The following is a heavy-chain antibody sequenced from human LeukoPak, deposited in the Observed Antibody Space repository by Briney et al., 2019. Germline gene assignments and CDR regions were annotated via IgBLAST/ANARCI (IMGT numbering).Heavy chain of an antibody. V-gene: IGHV3-21*01. J-gene: IGHJ6*04. CDR1: GFTFSSYS. CDR2: ISSSSSYI. CDR3: ARDVYCSSTSCYGGYYYGMDV. D-gene: IGHD2-2*01. Sequence: PGGSLRLSWAASGFTFSSYSMNWVRQAPGKGLEWVSSISSSSSYIYYADSVKGRFTISRDNAKNSLYLQMNSLRAEDTAVYYCARDVYCSSTSCYGGYYYGMDVWGKGTTVTVSS.